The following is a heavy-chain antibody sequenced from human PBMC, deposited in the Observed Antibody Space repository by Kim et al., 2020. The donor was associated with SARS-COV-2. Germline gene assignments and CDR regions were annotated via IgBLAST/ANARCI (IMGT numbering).Heavy chain of an antibody. CDR2: IWYDGSNK. Sequence: GGSLRLSCAASGFTFSSYGMHWVRQAPGKGLEWVAVIWYDGSNKYYADSVKGRFTISRDNSKNTLYLQMNSLRAEDTAVYYCAILTGYYIDTYAPDAFDIWGQGTMVTVSS. D-gene: IGHD3-9*01. CDR3: AILTGYYIDTYAPDAFDI. V-gene: IGHV3-33*01. CDR1: GFTFSSYG. J-gene: IGHJ3*02.